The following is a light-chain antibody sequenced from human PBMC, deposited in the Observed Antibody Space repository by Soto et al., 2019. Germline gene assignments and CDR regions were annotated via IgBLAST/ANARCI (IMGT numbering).Light chain of an antibody. J-gene: IGKJ4*01. Sequence: EIVMTQSPATLSVSPGERATLSCRASQSVSSNLAWYQQKPGQAPRLLIYGASTRATGIPARFSGSGSGTEFTLTISSLQSEDFAVYYWQQYNNWPPLTFDGGTNVEIK. CDR2: GAS. CDR1: QSVSSN. V-gene: IGKV3-15*01. CDR3: QQYNNWPPLT.